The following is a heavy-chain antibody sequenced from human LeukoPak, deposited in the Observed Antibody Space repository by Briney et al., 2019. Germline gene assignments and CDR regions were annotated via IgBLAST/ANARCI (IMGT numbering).Heavy chain of an antibody. CDR1: GGSISSYY. D-gene: IGHD6-19*01. J-gene: IGHJ4*02. V-gene: IGHV4-59*12. Sequence: PSETLSLTCTVSGGSISSYYWSWIRQPPGKGLEWIGYIYYSGSTYYNPSLKSRVTISVDTSKNQFSLKLSSVTAADTAVYYCARDSPLYSSGWYPDYWGQGTLVTVSS. CDR3: ARDSPLYSSGWYPDY. CDR2: IYYSGST.